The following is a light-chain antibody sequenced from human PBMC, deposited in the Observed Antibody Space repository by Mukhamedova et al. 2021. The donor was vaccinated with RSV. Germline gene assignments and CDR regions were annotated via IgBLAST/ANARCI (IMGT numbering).Light chain of an antibody. CDR2: KAS. J-gene: IGKJ4*01. CDR3: QQYSTYFLT. V-gene: IGKV1-5*03. Sequence: WYQRRVHGRAPKLLIYKASTLQSGVPSRFSGSGSGTDFTLSISSLQPDDFATYYCQQYSTYFLTFGGGTKVEIK.